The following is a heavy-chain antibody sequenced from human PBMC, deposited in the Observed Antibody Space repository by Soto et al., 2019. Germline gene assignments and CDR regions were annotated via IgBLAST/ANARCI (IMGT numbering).Heavy chain of an antibody. CDR3: ARGSGPNDAFDI. J-gene: IGHJ3*02. Sequence: SETLSLTCTVSGGSVSSGSYYWSWIRQPPGKGLEWIGYIYYGGSTNYNPFLKSRFTKSVDTSKNQFSLKLSSVNAADTTVYYCARGSGPNDAFDIWGQGTMVTVSS. D-gene: IGHD2-15*01. CDR2: IYYGGST. CDR1: GGSVSSGSYY. V-gene: IGHV4-61*01.